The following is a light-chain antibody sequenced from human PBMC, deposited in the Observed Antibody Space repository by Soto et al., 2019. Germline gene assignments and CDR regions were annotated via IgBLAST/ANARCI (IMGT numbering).Light chain of an antibody. J-gene: IGLJ1*01. Sequence: QSALTQPASVSGSPGQSVIISCTGTSSDVGGYDYVSWYQQYPGEVPKLIIYDVSNRPSGVSNRFSGSKSGNTASLTISGLQAEDEADYYCSSYTRTSTFLFGSGTELTVL. CDR2: DVS. CDR1: SSDVGGYDY. CDR3: SSYTRTSTFL. V-gene: IGLV2-14*01.